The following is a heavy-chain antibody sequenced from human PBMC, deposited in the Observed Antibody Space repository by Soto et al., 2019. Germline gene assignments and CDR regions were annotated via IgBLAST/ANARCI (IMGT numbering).Heavy chain of an antibody. Sequence: SETLSLTCTVSGGSISSYYWSWIRQPPGKGLEWIGYIYYSGSTNYNPSPKSRVTISVDTSKNPFSLKLGSVTAADTAVYYCARTPTGEQQLVDFYYYYYYMDVWGKGTTVTVSS. V-gene: IGHV4-59*08. J-gene: IGHJ6*03. D-gene: IGHD6-13*01. CDR1: GGSISSYY. CDR3: ARTPTGEQQLVDFYYYYYYMDV. CDR2: IYYSGST.